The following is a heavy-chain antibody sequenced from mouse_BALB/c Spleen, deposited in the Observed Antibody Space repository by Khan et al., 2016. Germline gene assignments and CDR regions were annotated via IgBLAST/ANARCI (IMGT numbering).Heavy chain of an antibody. Sequence: QIQLVQSGPELKKPGETVKISCKASGYTFTNYGMNWVKQAPGKGLKWMGWINTYTGEPTYTDDFKGRFAFSLETSASTAYLQIINLKNEDTATYFCARSGNNYDFDYWGQGTTLTGSS. D-gene: IGHD1-3*01. J-gene: IGHJ2*01. CDR3: ARSGNNYDFDY. CDR1: GYTFTNYG. CDR2: INTYTGEP. V-gene: IGHV9-3-1*01.